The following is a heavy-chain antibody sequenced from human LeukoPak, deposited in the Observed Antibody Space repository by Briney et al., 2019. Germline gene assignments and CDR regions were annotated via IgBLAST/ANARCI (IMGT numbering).Heavy chain of an antibody. J-gene: IGHJ6*02. Sequence: GRSLRLSCAASGFTFSSYATHWVRQAPGKGLEWVAVISYDGSNKYYADSVKGRFTISRDNSKNTLYLQMNSLRAEDTAVYYCARTWRPYYYYGMDVWGQGTTVTVSS. CDR1: GFTFSSYA. CDR2: ISYDGSNK. V-gene: IGHV3-30*04. CDR3: ARTWRPYYYYGMDV.